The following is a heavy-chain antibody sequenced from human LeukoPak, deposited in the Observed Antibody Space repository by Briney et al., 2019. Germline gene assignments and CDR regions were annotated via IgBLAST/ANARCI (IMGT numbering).Heavy chain of an antibody. CDR1: GYTFTSYY. V-gene: IGHV1-18*04. CDR2: ISAYNGNT. CDR3: KTNVDTAMVPLYYFDY. J-gene: IGHJ4*02. Sequence: GASVKVSCKASGYTFTSYYMHWVRQAPGQGLEWMGWISAYNGNTNYAQKLQGRVTMTTDTSTSTAYMELRSLRSDDTAVYYCKTNVDTAMVPLYYFDYWGQGTLVTVSS. D-gene: IGHD5-18*01.